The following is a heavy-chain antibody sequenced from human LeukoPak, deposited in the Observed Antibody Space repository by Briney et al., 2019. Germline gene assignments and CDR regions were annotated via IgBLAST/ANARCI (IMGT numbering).Heavy chain of an antibody. V-gene: IGHV3-30*02. Sequence: GGSLRLSCAASGFTFSSYGMHWVRQAPGKGLEWVAFIRYDGSNKYYADSVKGRFTISRDNSKNTLYLQMNSLRGEDTAVYYCAKDDCSSTSCYGYYYYYMDVWGKGTTVTVSS. J-gene: IGHJ6*03. D-gene: IGHD2-2*01. CDR1: GFTFSSYG. CDR3: AKDDCSSTSCYGYYYYYMDV. CDR2: IRYDGSNK.